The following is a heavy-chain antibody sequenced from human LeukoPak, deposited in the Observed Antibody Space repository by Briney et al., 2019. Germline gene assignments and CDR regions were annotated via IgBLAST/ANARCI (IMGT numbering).Heavy chain of an antibody. Sequence: KPSQTLSLTCTVSGGSISSGDYYWSWIRQPPGKGLEWIGYIYYSGSTYYNPSLKSRVTISVDTSKNQFSLKLSSVTAADTAVYYCARGIVGTSYFDSWGQETLVTVSS. V-gene: IGHV4-30-4*01. CDR2: IYYSGST. CDR3: ARGIVGTSYFDS. CDR1: GGSISSGDYY. D-gene: IGHD5-12*01. J-gene: IGHJ4*02.